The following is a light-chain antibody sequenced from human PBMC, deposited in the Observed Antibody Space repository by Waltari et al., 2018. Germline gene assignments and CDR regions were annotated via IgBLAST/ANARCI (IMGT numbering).Light chain of an antibody. V-gene: IGKV3-11*01. Sequence: EIVLTQSPATLSLPPGERATLPRRASQSISNNLAWYQQKPGQAPRLVIYDASNRATGIPARFSGSGSGTDFTLTISTLEPEDSAVYYCQQRANWPPGAAFGQGTKVEIK. CDR1: QSISNN. CDR3: QQRANWPPGAA. CDR2: DAS. J-gene: IGKJ1*01.